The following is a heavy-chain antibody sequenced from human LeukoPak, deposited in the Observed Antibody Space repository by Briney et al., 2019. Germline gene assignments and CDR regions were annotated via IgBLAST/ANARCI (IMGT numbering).Heavy chain of an antibody. CDR3: ARVGWSSSSYYYYYYMDV. CDR1: GFTFSSYS. V-gene: IGHV3-21*01. Sequence: GGSLRLSCAASGFTFSSYSMNWVRQAPGKGLEWVSSISSSSSYIYYADSVKGRFTISRDNAKNSLYLQMNSLRAEDRAVYYCARVGWSSSSYYYYYYMDVWGQGTTVTVSS. J-gene: IGHJ6*03. D-gene: IGHD6-6*01. CDR2: ISSSSSYI.